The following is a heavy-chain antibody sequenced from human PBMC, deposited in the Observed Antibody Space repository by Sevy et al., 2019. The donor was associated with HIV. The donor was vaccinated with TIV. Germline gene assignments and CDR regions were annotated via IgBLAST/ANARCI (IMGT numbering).Heavy chain of an antibody. V-gene: IGHV3-21*01. D-gene: IGHD6-19*01. CDR2: ISSSSSYI. J-gene: IGHJ4*02. Sequence: GGSLRLSCSASGFTFSSYSMNWVRQAPGKGLEWVSSISSSSSYIYYADSVKGRFTISRDNAKNSLYLQMNSLRAEDTAVYYCPRGLVGDYFDYWGQGTLVTVSS. CDR3: PRGLVGDYFDY. CDR1: GFTFSSYS.